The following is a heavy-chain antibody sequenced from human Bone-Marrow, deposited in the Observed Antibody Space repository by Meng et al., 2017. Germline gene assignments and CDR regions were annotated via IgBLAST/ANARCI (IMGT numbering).Heavy chain of an antibody. CDR3: ARGVASPIFSTVVTPAFDY. Sequence: QVHLQQWGVGLLKPSETLSLTCAVYGGSFSGYYWSWIRQPPGKGLEWIGEINHSGSTNYNPSLKSRVTISVDTSKNQFSLKLSSVTAADTAVYYCARGVASPIFSTVVTPAFDYWGQGTLVTVSS. CDR1: GGSFSGYY. J-gene: IGHJ4*02. V-gene: IGHV4-34*01. CDR2: INHSGST. D-gene: IGHD4-23*01.